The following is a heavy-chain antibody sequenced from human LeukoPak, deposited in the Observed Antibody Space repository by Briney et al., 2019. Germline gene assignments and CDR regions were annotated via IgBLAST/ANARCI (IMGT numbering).Heavy chain of an antibody. CDR2: IFPGGGEI. D-gene: IGHD2-8*02. V-gene: IGHV3-23*01. CDR3: ATYRQVLLPFES. J-gene: IGHJ4*02. CDR1: GFTFSTFA. Sequence: PGGSLRLSCAASGFTFSTFAMIWVRQPPGKGLEWVSSIFPGGGEIHYADSVRGRFTISRDNSKSTLSLQMNSLRAEDTAIYYCATYRQVLLPFESWGQGTLVTVPS.